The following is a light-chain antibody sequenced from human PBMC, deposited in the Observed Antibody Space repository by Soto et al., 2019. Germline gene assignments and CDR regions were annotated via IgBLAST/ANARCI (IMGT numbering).Light chain of an antibody. CDR1: ASDVGGYNY. Sequence: QSALAQPPSASGSPGQSVTISCTGTASDVGGYNYVSWFQHHPGNAPKLIIYEVTKRPSGVPDRFSGSKSGNTASLTISGLQAEDEADYYCCSYAGSYTVVFGGGTKVTVL. V-gene: IGLV2-8*01. CDR2: EVT. CDR3: CSYAGSYTVV. J-gene: IGLJ2*01.